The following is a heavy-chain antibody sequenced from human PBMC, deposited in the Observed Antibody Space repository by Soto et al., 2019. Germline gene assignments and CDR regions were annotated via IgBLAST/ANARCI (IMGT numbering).Heavy chain of an antibody. V-gene: IGHV3-48*01. CDR2: ISSSSSAI. D-gene: IGHD3-22*01. CDR1: GFTFSSYS. Sequence: EVQLVESGGGLVQPGGSLRLSCAASGFTFSSYSMNWVRQAPGKGLEWVSYISSSSSAIFYADSVKGRFTISRDNAKNSLYLQMNSLRAEDTAVYYCARADYYDSSDYFPTGYYYGMDVWGQGTTVTVSS. J-gene: IGHJ6*02. CDR3: ARADYYDSSDYFPTGYYYGMDV.